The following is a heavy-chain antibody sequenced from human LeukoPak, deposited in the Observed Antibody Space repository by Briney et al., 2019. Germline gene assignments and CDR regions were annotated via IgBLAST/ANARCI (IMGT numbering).Heavy chain of an antibody. CDR2: IIPIFGIA. Sequence: GASVKVSCKASGGTFSSYAISWVRQAPGQGLEWMGRIIPIFGIANYAQKFQGRVTITADKSTSTAYMELSSLRSEDTAVYYCARDLQISDYDFWSGLYGMTSGAKGPRSPSP. V-gene: IGHV1-69*04. CDR1: GGTFSSYA. D-gene: IGHD3-3*01. CDR3: ARDLQISDYDFWSGLYGMTS. J-gene: IGHJ6*02.